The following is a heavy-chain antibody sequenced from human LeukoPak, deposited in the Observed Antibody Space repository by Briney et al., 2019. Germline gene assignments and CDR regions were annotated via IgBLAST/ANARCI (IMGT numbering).Heavy chain of an antibody. CDR1: GFTFSSYW. CDR3: ARDFGADS. D-gene: IGHD3-10*01. CDR2: TYPGGGS. V-gene: IGHV3-53*01. J-gene: IGHJ4*02. Sequence: GGSLRLSCAASGFTFSSYWMTWVRQAPGKGLEWVSVTYPGGGSYYADSVKGRFIISRDDSKNTLYLQMNSLRAEDTAVYYCARDFGADSWGQGTLVTVSS.